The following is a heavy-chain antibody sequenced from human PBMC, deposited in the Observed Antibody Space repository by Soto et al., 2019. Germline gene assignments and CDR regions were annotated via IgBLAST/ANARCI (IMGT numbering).Heavy chain of an antibody. CDR1: GFTFSSYG. D-gene: IGHD3-10*01. J-gene: IGHJ6*02. V-gene: IGHV3-30*18. Sequence: GGSLRLSCAASGFTFSSYGMHWVRQAPGKGLEWVAVISYDGSNKYYADSVKGRFTISRDNSKNTLYLQMNSLRAEDTAVYYCAKGSLWFGELPNYYYYGMDVWGQGTTVTVSS. CDR2: ISYDGSNK. CDR3: AKGSLWFGELPNYYYYGMDV.